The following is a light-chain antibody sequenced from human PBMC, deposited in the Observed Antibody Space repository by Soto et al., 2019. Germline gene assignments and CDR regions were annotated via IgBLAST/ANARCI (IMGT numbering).Light chain of an antibody. V-gene: IGKV3-20*01. J-gene: IGKJ2*01. Sequence: EVVLTQSPGTLSLSPGETATLSCRASQSVAGNSLAWYRHKPGQAPRLVIYGASSRSTGVPDRFVGSGSGTDFTLTINRLEPEDFAVYYGQQSGSSRDTFGQGTKLEIK. CDR2: GAS. CDR3: QQSGSSRDT. CDR1: QSVAGNS.